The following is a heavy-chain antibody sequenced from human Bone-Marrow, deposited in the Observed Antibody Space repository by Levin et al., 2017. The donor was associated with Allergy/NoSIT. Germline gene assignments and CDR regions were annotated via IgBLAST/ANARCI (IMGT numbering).Heavy chain of an antibody. Sequence: GASVKVSCVASGFDFSNFALHWVRQAPGKGLEWLSAISYDGSSQSYVDSVKGRFTISRDNSKNIIYLQMNNLSPDDTALYFCARDSLVRGMYSGMDVWGQGTTVTVSS. V-gene: IGHV3-30*04. CDR1: GFDFSNFA. CDR2: ISYDGSSQ. CDR3: ARDSLVRGMYSGMDV. J-gene: IGHJ6*02.